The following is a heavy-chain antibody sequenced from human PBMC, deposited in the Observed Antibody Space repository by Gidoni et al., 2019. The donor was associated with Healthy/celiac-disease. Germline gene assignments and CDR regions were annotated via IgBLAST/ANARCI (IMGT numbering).Heavy chain of an antibody. D-gene: IGHD2-15*01. J-gene: IGHJ6*02. CDR1: GGSISSGGYY. CDR2: IYYSGST. CDR3: AGSDCSGGSCVRAPYGMDV. V-gene: IGHV4-31*03. Sequence: QVQLQESGPGLVKPSQTLSLTCTVSGGSISSGGYYWSWIRQHPGKGLEWIGYIYYSGSTYYNPSLKSRVTISVDTSKNQFSLKLSSVTAADTAVYYCAGSDCSGGSCVRAPYGMDVWGQGTTVTVSS.